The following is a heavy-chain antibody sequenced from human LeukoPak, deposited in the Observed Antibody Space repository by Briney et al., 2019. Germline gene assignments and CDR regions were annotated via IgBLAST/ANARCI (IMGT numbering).Heavy chain of an antibody. J-gene: IGHJ4*02. D-gene: IGHD3-22*01. CDR2: ISGSGGST. CDR3: ARAAPPYDSSGYYCV. CDR1: GFTFSRYA. Sequence: GSLRLSSAASGFTFSRYAMSWVRPAPGKGLEWVSAISGSGGSTYYADSVKGRFTIYRDNSKNTLYLQMNSLRAEDTAVYYCARAAPPYDSSGYYCVWGQGTLVTVSS. V-gene: IGHV3-23*01.